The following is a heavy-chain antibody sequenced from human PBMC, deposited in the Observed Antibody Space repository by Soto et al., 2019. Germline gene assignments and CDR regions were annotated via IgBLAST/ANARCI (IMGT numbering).Heavy chain of an antibody. CDR3: AKDNQIGGVAADFDY. CDR1: GFTFSSYA. CDR2: ISGSGGST. V-gene: IGHV3-23*01. D-gene: IGHD2-15*01. J-gene: IGHJ4*02. Sequence: GGSLRLSCAASGFTFSSYAMSWVRQAPGKGLEWVSAISGSGGSTYYADSVKGRFTISRDNSKNTLYLQMNSLRAEDTAVYYCAKDNQIGGVAADFDYWGQGTLVTVSS.